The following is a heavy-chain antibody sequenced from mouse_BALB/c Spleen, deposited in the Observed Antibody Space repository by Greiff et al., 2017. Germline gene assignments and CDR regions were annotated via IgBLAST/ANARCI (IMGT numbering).Heavy chain of an antibody. CDR1: GFTFSSFG. CDR2: ISSGSSTI. CDR3: ARSLTGTAYAMDY. J-gene: IGHJ4*01. D-gene: IGHD4-1*01. Sequence: EVQGVESGGGLVQPGGSRKLSCAASGFTFSSFGMHWVRQAPEKGLEWVAYISSGSSTIYYADTVKGRFTISRDNPKNTLFLQMTSLRSEDTAMYYCARSLTGTAYAMDYWGQGTSVTVSS. V-gene: IGHV5-17*02.